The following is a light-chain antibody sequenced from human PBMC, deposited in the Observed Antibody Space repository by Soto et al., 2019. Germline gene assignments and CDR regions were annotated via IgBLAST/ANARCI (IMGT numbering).Light chain of an antibody. J-gene: IGKJ2*01. CDR2: GAS. V-gene: IGKV3-15*01. Sequence: EIMMTQSLATLSVSPGERATLSCWSSQSISSNLAWYQHKRGQAPRLLFYGASTRTTGVPARFSGSGSGTGFTLTISSLQSEDFAIYYCQQYNNWPYTFGQGTKLEIK. CDR3: QQYNNWPYT. CDR1: QSISSN.